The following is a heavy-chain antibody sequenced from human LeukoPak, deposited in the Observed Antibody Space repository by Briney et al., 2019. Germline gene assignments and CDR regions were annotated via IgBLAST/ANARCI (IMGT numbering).Heavy chain of an antibody. J-gene: IGHJ4*02. Sequence: GGSLRLSCAASGFTFSSYGMHWVRQAPGKGLEWVAVISYDGSYKDYADSVKGRFTISRDNSKNTLYLQMNSLRAEDTAVYYCARTYSSSWLLDYWGQGTLVTVSS. CDR2: ISYDGSYK. CDR3: ARTYSSSWLLDY. V-gene: IGHV3-30*03. CDR1: GFTFSSYG. D-gene: IGHD6-13*01.